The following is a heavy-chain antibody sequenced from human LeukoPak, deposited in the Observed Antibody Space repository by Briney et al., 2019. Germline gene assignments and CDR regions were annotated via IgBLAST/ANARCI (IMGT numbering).Heavy chain of an antibody. D-gene: IGHD4-17*01. CDR3: ARAARYGDYNSDYYYYMDV. CDR2: IKDDGYEK. CDR1: GFTFTRYW. J-gene: IGHJ6*03. V-gene: IGHV3-7*01. Sequence: GGSLRLSCAASGFTFTRYWMSWVRQAPGKGLEWVANIKDDGYEKYYAASVRGRFTISRDNTKNSLYLQVNSLRAGDTGLYYCARAARYGDYNSDYYYYMDVWGKGITVTVSS.